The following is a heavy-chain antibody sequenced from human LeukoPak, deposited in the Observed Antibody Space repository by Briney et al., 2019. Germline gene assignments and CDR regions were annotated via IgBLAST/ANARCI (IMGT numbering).Heavy chain of an antibody. CDR3: ARDLSSSTSCYSY. CDR1: GFTFSSHS. D-gene: IGHD2-2*01. CDR2: ISPSGNCI. J-gene: IGHJ4*02. V-gene: IGHV3-21*01. Sequence: GGSLRLSCVASGFTFSSHSMNWVRQAPWKGLEWVSSISPSGNCIYYADSVEGRFTISRDNAKNSLYLQMNSLRAEDTAVYYCARDLSSSTSCYSYWGQGTLVTVSS.